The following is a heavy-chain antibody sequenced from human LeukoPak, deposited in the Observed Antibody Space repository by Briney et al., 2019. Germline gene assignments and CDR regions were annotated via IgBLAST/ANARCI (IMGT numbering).Heavy chain of an antibody. Sequence: SETLSLTCTVSGGSISSSSYYWGWIRQPPGKGLEWIGSIYYSGSTYYNPSLKSRVTISVDTSKNQFSLKLSSVTAADTAVYYCARVLQDCSSTSCYAFDIWGQGTMVTVSS. J-gene: IGHJ3*02. V-gene: IGHV4-39*07. CDR2: IYYSGST. CDR3: ARVLQDCSSTSCYAFDI. D-gene: IGHD2-2*01. CDR1: GGSISSSSYY.